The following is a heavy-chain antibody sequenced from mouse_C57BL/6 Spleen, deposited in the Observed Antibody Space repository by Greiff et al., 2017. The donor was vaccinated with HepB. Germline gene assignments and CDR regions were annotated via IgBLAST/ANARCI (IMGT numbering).Heavy chain of an antibody. V-gene: IGHV1-62-2*01. CDR1: GYTFTEYT. CDR3: ARHEVHSVVARGYFDV. D-gene: IGHD1-1*01. CDR2: FYPGSGSI. J-gene: IGHJ1*03. Sequence: VKLMESGAELVKPGASVKLSCKASGYTFTEYTIHWVKQRSGQGLEWIGWFYPGSGSIKYNEKFKDKATLTADKSSSTVYMELSRLTSEDSAVYFCARHEVHSVVARGYFDVWGTGTTVTVSS.